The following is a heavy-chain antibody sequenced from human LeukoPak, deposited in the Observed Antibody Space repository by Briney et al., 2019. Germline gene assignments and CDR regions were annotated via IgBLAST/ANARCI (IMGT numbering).Heavy chain of an antibody. D-gene: IGHD2-15*01. CDR1: GFTLSSYA. V-gene: IGHV3-23*01. CDR2: ISVSGNT. Sequence: GGSLRLSCAASGFTLSSYAMSWVRQGPGKGLEWVSAISVSGNTYHADSAKGRFTISRDSSKNTLYLQMNSLRAEDAAVYYCAKAPVTTCSGAYCYPFDYWGQGTLVTVSS. J-gene: IGHJ4*02. CDR3: AKAPVTTCSGAYCYPFDY.